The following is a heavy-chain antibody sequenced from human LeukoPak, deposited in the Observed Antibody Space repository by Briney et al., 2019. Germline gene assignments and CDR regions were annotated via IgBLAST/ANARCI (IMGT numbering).Heavy chain of an antibody. CDR2: ISYDGSNK. CDR1: GFTFSGYS. Sequence: GGSLRLSCAASGFTFSGYSMHWVRQTPGKGLEWVALISYDGSNKYYADSVKGRFTISRDNSKNTLYLQMNSLRAEDTAVYYCASIAVAGPYYYYYMDVWGKGTTVTISS. D-gene: IGHD6-19*01. J-gene: IGHJ6*03. CDR3: ASIAVAGPYYYYYMDV. V-gene: IGHV3-30*04.